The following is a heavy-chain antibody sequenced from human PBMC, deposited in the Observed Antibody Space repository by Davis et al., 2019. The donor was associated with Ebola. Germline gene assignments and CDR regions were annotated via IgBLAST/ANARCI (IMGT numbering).Heavy chain of an antibody. D-gene: IGHD5-12*01. Sequence: ASVKVSCKASGYTFTNYYMHWVRQAPGQGLEWMGRVIPSLDVSDYAQKFQGRVTVTRDTSTTTVYMDLSSLRSEDTALYYCTTPGGQDSGYDVFDIWGQGTMVTVSS. CDR1: GYTFTNYY. CDR2: VIPSLDVS. V-gene: IGHV1-46*03. CDR3: TTPGGQDSGYDVFDI. J-gene: IGHJ3*02.